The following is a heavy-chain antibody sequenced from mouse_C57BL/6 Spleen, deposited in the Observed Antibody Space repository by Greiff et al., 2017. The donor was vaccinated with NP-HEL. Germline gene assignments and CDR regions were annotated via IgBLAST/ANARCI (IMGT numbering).Heavy chain of an antibody. V-gene: IGHV5-16*01. CDR1: GFTFSDYY. Sequence: EVQVVESEGGLVQPGSSMKLSCTASGFTFSDYYMAWVRQVPEKGLEWVANINYDGSSTYYLDSLKSRFIISRDNAKNILYLQMSSLKSEDTATYYCARGDYDYDGYFDVWGTGTTVTVSS. D-gene: IGHD2-4*01. CDR3: ARGDYDYDGYFDV. J-gene: IGHJ1*03. CDR2: INYDGSST.